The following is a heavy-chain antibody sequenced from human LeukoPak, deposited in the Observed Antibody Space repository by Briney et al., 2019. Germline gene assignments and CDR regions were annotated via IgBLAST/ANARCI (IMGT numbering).Heavy chain of an antibody. CDR3: AKFITGTTGFDP. CDR1: GYTFTGYY. J-gene: IGHJ5*02. Sequence: ASVKVSCKASGYTFTGYYMHWVRQAPGQGLEWMGWINPNSGGTNYAQKFQGRVTMTRDTSISTAYMELSRLRSDDTAVYYCAKFITGTTGFDPWGQGTLVTVSS. CDR2: INPNSGGT. D-gene: IGHD1-20*01. V-gene: IGHV1-2*02.